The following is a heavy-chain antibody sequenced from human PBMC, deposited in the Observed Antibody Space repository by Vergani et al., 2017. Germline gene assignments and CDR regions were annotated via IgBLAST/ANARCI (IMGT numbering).Heavy chain of an antibody. CDR2: IIPIFGTA. CDR1: GGTFSSYA. J-gene: IGHJ6*03. CDR3: ARGGAARRYYYYYYMDV. V-gene: IGHV1-69*01. Sequence: QVQLVQSGAEVKKPGSSVKVSCKASGGTFSSYAISWVRQAPGQGLEWMGGIIPIFGTANYAQKFQGRVTITADESTSTAYMELSSLRSEDTAVYYCARGGAARRYYYYYYMDVWGKGTTVTVSS. D-gene: IGHD6-6*01.